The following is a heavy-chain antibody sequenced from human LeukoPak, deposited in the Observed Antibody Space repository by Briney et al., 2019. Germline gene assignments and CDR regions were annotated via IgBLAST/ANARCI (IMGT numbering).Heavy chain of an antibody. CDR1: GGSISRNSDY. CDR2: IYYSGTT. CDR3: ARRTGSDWSLDY. Sequence: PSETLSLTCTVSGGSISRNSDYWGWIRQSPGKGLEWIGNIYYSGTTYYNPSLKSRVTISVDPSKNQFSLKLTSVTAADTAVYYCARRTGSDWSLDYWGQGTLVTVSS. J-gene: IGHJ4*02. D-gene: IGHD6-19*01. V-gene: IGHV4-39*01.